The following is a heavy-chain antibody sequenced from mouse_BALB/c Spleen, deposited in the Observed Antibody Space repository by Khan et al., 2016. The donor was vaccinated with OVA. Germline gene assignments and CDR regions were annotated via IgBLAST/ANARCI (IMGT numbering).Heavy chain of an antibody. CDR1: GYAFNNYM. CDR3: ARGGYGSLAY. D-gene: IGHD1-1*02. Sequence: QVQLQQSGAELVRPGTSVKVSCKASGYAFNNYMLEWVKQRPGQGLEWIGVINPGSGGTNYNETFKGTATLTADKSSNTAYMQLSSLTSDDSAVYCCARGGYGSLAYWGQGTLVTVSA. J-gene: IGHJ3*01. V-gene: IGHV1-54*01. CDR2: INPGSGGT.